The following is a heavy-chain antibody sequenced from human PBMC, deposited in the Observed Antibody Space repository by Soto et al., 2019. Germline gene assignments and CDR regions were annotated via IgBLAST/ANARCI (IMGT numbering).Heavy chain of an antibody. CDR1: GGTFSSYT. D-gene: IGHD2-2*01. Sequence: QVQLVQSGAEVKKPGSSVKVSCKASGGTFSSYTISWVRQAPGQGLEWMGRIIPILGIANYAQKFQGRVTITADKSTSTAYMELSSLRSEDTAVYYCARGAVVVPAAIPFDPWGQGTLVTVSS. J-gene: IGHJ5*02. CDR2: IIPILGIA. V-gene: IGHV1-69*02. CDR3: ARGAVVVPAAIPFDP.